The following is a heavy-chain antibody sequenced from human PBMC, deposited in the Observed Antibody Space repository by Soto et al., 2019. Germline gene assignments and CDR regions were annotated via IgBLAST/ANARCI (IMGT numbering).Heavy chain of an antibody. J-gene: IGHJ5*02. CDR3: ARSGSYYPARNWFGP. V-gene: IGHV1-18*01. Sequence: QLVQSGVEMKNPGASVKVSCKASGYTFTSYGITWVRKAPGQGLEWMGWISGFNDDTNHAQKFQGRVNVTKDTSTSTAYMELRSLKSDDTAMYYCARSGSYYPARNWFGPWGQGTLVIVSS. CDR1: GYTFTSYG. CDR2: ISGFNDDT. D-gene: IGHD3-10*01.